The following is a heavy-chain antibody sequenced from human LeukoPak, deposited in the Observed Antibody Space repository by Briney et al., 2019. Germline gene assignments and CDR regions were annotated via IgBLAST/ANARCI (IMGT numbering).Heavy chain of an antibody. D-gene: IGHD3-10*01. CDR3: ARTKLVGSIFDY. V-gene: IGHV4-34*01. Sequence: PSETLSLTCAVYGGSFSGYYWSWIRQPPGKGLEWIGEINHSGSTNYNPSLKSRVTISVDTSKNQFSLKLSSVTAADTAVYYCARTKLVGSIFDYWGQGTLVTVSS. J-gene: IGHJ4*02. CDR2: INHSGST. CDR1: GGSFSGYY.